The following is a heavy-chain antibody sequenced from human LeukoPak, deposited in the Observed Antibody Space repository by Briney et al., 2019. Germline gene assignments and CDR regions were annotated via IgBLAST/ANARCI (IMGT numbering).Heavy chain of an antibody. CDR1: GGTFSSYA. J-gene: IGHJ3*01. CDR3: AREGKPEYSSSSYAFDV. Sequence: ASVKVSCKASGGTFSSYAISWVRQAPGQGLEWMGGIIPIFGTANYAQKFQGRVTITADESTSTAYMELSSLRSEDTAVYYCAREGKPEYSSSSYAFDVWGQGTMVTVSS. CDR2: IIPIFGTA. V-gene: IGHV1-69*13. D-gene: IGHD6-6*01.